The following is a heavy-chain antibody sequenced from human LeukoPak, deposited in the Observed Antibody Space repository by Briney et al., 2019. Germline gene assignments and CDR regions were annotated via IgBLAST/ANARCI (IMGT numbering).Heavy chain of an antibody. Sequence: PGGSLRLSCAASGFTFSSNAMSWVRLAQGKGLGRVSAISTGGGSTYYADPVKGRFTISRDNPNTTLYLQMNNLRAEDTAVYYCAKPRDSIVGTTTPTRLATLDIWGQGTMVTVSS. D-gene: IGHD1-26*01. CDR2: ISTGGGST. V-gene: IGHV3-23*01. CDR3: AKPRDSIVGTTTPTRLATLDI. CDR1: GFTFSSNA. J-gene: IGHJ3*02.